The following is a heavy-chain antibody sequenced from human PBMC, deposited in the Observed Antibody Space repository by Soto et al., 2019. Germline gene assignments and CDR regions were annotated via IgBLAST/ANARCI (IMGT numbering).Heavy chain of an antibody. CDR1: GGSISISTYH. Sequence: QLQLQESGPGLVKPSETLSLTCTVSGGSISISTYHWGWIRQPPGKGLEWIGSINYSGSTYYNRSFKSRGTISVDASENQFSLKLSSVNAADTAVYYCARHIAAASQWPVDYMDVWGKGTTVTVSS. V-gene: IGHV4-39*01. CDR2: INYSGST. D-gene: IGHD6-13*01. CDR3: ARHIAAASQWPVDYMDV. J-gene: IGHJ6*03.